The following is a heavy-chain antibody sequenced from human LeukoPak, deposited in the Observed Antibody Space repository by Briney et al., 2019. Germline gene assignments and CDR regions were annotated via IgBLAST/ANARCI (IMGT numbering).Heavy chain of an antibody. J-gene: IGHJ3*02. CDR1: GGSISSYY. CDR2: IYYSGGT. CDR3: ARGGYSSRIWYGRDVAFDI. D-gene: IGHD6-13*01. V-gene: IGHV4-59*12. Sequence: SETLSLTCTVSGGSISSYYWSWIRQPPGKGLEWIGYIYYSGGTNYNPSLKSRVTISVDTSKNQFSLKLSSVTAADTAVYYCARGGYSSRIWYGRDVAFDIWGQGTMVTVSS.